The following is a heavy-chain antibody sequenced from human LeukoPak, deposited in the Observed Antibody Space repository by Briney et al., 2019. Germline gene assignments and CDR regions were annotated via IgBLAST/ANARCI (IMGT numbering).Heavy chain of an antibody. D-gene: IGHD4-17*01. J-gene: IGHJ4*02. Sequence: ASVTVSCKASGYTFTSYAMHWVRQAPGQRLEWMGWINAGNGNTKYSQKFQGRVTITRDTSASTAYMELSSLRSEDTAVYYCARERERTVPDYWGQGTLVTVSS. CDR3: ARERERTVPDY. V-gene: IGHV1-3*01. CDR1: GYTFTSYA. CDR2: INAGNGNT.